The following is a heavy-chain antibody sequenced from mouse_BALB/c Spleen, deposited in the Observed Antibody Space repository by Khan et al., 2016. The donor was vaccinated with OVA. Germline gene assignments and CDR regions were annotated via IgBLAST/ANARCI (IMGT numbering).Heavy chain of an antibody. CDR3: TRAGYGAFAF. V-gene: IGHV1-5*01. D-gene: IGHD1-1*01. CDR1: GYIFANYW. J-gene: IGHJ3*01. CDR2: IFPGNSDT. Sequence: VQLQQSGTVLARPGASVKMSCMASGYIFANYWMHWVKQRPGQGLEWIGGIFPGNSDTDYNQKFTGKAKLTAVPSASTAYMELSSLTDEDSAVYFCTRAGYGAFAFWGQGTLVTVSA.